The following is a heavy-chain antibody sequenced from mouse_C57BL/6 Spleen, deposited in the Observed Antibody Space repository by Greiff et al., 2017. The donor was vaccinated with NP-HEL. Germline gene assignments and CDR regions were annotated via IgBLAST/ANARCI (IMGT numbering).Heavy chain of an antibody. CDR3: TRRDGSSYEYYAMDY. D-gene: IGHD1-1*01. CDR2: IRNKANNHAT. Sequence: DVKLVESGGGLVQPGGSMKLSCAASGFTFSDAWMDWVRQSPEKGLEWVAEIRNKANNHATYYAESVKGRFTISRDDSKSSVYLQMNSLRAEDTGIYYCTRRDGSSYEYYAMDYWGQGTSVTVSS. J-gene: IGHJ4*01. V-gene: IGHV6-6*01. CDR1: GFTFSDAW.